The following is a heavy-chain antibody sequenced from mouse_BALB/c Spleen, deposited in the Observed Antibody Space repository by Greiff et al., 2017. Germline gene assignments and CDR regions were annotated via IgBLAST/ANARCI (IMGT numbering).Heavy chain of an antibody. CDR1: GFSLTSSG. J-gene: IGHJ1*01. CDR3: ARERSSYWYFDV. CDR2: IWAGGST. D-gene: IGHD1-1*01. Sequence: VKLMESGPGLVAPSQSLSITCTVSGFSLTSSGVHWVRQPPGKGLEWLGVIWAGGSTNYNSALMSRLSISKDNSKSQVFLKMNSLQTDDTAMYYCARERSSYWYFDVWGAGTTVTVSS. V-gene: IGHV2-9*02.